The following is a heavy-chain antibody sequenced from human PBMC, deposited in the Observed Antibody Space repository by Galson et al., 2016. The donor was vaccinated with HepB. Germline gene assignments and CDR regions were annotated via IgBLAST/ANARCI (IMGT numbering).Heavy chain of an antibody. CDR3: AREFDRSFHY. V-gene: IGHV3-7*01. CDR2: INHDGGER. Sequence: SLRLSCAASGFRLTNYWMSWVRQAPGKGLEWVADINHDGGERYYVDSVRGRFTISRDDAKDSLSLQMNSLRGDDKAVYYCAREFDRSFHYWGQGVLVTVSS. J-gene: IGHJ4*02. CDR1: GFRLTNYW. D-gene: IGHD3-22*01.